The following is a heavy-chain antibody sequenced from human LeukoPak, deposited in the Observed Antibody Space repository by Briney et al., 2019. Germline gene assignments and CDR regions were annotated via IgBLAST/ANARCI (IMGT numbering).Heavy chain of an antibody. V-gene: IGHV3-30*18. CDR3: AKASNNHGLGGTVEY. CDR2: ISYDGSNK. J-gene: IGHJ4*02. Sequence: PGRSLRLSCADSGFTFSRYAMPWVRQAPGKGLEWVAVISYDGSNKFYADSVKGRLAISRDNSKNTLYLQMNSLRTEDTAVYYCAKASNNHGLGGTVEYWGQGTLVTVSS. D-gene: IGHD1-14*01. CDR1: GFTFSRYA.